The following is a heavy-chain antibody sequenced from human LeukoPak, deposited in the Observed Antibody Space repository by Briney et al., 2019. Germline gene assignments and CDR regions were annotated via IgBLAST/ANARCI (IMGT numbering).Heavy chain of an antibody. V-gene: IGHV4-39*01. CDR1: GDSISSSSYY. J-gene: IGHJ6*03. CDR2: IYHSGST. D-gene: IGHD3-10*01. CDR3: ARLSFGPYYYYYMDV. Sequence: PSETVSLTCTVSGDSISSSSYYWGWIRQPPGKGLEWIGSIYHSGSTYCNPSLKSRVTTSVDTSKNQFSLKLSSVTAADTAVYYCARLSFGPYYYYYMDVWGKGTTVTVSS.